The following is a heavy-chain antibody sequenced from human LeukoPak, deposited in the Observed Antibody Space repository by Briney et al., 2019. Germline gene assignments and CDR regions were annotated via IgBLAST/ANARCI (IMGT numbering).Heavy chain of an antibody. CDR2: ISSSSSYI. Sequence: PGGSLRLSCAASGFTFSSYSMNWDRQAPGKGLEWVSSISSSSSYIYYADSVKGRFTISRDNAKNSLYLQMNSLRAEDTAVYYCAGDQRRYFDYWGQGTLVTVSS. D-gene: IGHD1-1*01. J-gene: IGHJ4*02. CDR1: GFTFSSYS. V-gene: IGHV3-21*01. CDR3: AGDQRRYFDY.